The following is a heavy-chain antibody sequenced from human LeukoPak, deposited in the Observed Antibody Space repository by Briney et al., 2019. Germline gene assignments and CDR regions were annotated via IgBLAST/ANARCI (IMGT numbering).Heavy chain of an antibody. V-gene: IGHV3-23*01. CDR2: ISGDGDNT. CDR3: ARLRSAAFDI. D-gene: IGHD4-17*01. J-gene: IGHJ3*02. Sequence: GGSLRLSCAASGFTFSSYAMSWVRQAPGKGLEWVSTISGDGDNTYYADSVKGRFTISRENAKNSVYLQMNSLRAGDTAVYYCARLRSAAFDIWGQGTMVTVSS. CDR1: GFTFSSYA.